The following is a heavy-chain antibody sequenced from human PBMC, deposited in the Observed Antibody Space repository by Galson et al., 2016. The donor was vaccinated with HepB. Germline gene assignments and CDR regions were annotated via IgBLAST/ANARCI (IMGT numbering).Heavy chain of an antibody. J-gene: IGHJ5*02. CDR1: GFTFSSHW. D-gene: IGHD3-9*01. V-gene: IGHV3-74*01. CDR2: MNSDGSHI. CDR3: AGDPSNDILTGYNWFVH. Sequence: SLRLSCAASGFTFSSHWMHWVRQAPGKGPEWVSRMNSDGSHINYADSVKGRFTISRDNARNTLYLQMDTLRAEDTAVYYCAGDPSNDILTGYNWFVHWGQGTLVTVSS.